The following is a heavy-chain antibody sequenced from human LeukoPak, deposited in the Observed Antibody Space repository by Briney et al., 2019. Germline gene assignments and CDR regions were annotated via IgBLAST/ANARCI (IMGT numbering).Heavy chain of an antibody. J-gene: IGHJ5*02. V-gene: IGHV1-69*04. D-gene: IGHD6-13*01. Sequence: SVKVSCKASGGTFSSYAISWVRQAPGQGLEWMGRIIPILGIANYAQKFQGRVTITADRSTSTAYMELSSLRSEDTAVYYCARARSYSSSWYWFDPWGQGTLVTVSS. CDR1: GGTFSSYA. CDR2: IIPILGIA. CDR3: ARARSYSSSWYWFDP.